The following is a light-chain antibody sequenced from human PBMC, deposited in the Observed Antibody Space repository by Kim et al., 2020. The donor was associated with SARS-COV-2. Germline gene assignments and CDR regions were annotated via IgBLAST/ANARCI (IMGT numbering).Light chain of an antibody. CDR2: DKS. CDR1: SSDIGNEY. CDR3: GTGDSRVSAGVG. J-gene: IGLJ2*01. V-gene: IGLV1-51*01. Sequence: KVTSYCSGSSSDIGNEYVSGCQQLPGTATKLLVYDKSKRPSGIPDRFSGSKSGTSATLGITGPQTGGEADYNCGTGDSRVSAGVGFGGGTQLTDL.